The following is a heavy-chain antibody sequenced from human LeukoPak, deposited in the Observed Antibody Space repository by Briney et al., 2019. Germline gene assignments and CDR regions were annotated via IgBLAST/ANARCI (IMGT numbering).Heavy chain of an antibody. J-gene: IGHJ4*02. V-gene: IGHV4-4*02. D-gene: IGHD2-2*01. CDR3: ARVSLRYCTSTSCYAVYFFDY. CDR2: IYHIGST. Sequence: SSETLSLTCAVSVGSISSSNWWSWVGQPPGKGLEWIGEIYHIGSTNYNASLKSRVTISVDKSKYQFSLKLSSVPAADTGVYYWARVSLRYCTSTSCYAVYFFDYWGQGTLVTVSS. CDR1: VGSISSSNW.